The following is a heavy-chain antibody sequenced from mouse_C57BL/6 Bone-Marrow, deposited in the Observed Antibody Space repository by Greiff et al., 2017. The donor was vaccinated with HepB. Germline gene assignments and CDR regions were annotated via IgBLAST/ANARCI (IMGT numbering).Heavy chain of an antibody. D-gene: IGHD4-1*01. CDR2: ISSGSSTI. CDR1: GFTFSDYG. V-gene: IGHV5-17*01. J-gene: IGHJ2*01. CDR3: ARSNWVDY. Sequence: EVQLVESGGGLVKPGGSLKLSCAASGFTFSDYGMHWVRQAPEKGLEWVAYISSGSSTIYYADTVKGRFNISRDNAKNTLFLQMTSLRSEDTAMYYCARSNWVDYWGQGTTLTVSS.